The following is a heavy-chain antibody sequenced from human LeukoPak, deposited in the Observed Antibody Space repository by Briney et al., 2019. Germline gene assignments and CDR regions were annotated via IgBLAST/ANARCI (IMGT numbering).Heavy chain of an antibody. CDR2: IKQDGSEK. Sequence: GGFLRLSCAASGFTFSSYGMHWVRQAPGKGLEWVANIKQDGSEKYYVDSVKGRFTISRDNAKNSLYLQMNSLRAEDTAVYYCARDLSGPSVYWGQGTLVTVSS. V-gene: IGHV3-7*01. D-gene: IGHD2-15*01. J-gene: IGHJ4*02. CDR1: GFTFSSYG. CDR3: ARDLSGPSVY.